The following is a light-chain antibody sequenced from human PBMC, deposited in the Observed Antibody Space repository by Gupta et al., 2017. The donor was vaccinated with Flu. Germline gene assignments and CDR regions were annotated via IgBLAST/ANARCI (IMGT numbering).Light chain of an antibody. CDR1: SGHSSYA. CDR2: LNSDGSH. Sequence: HLVLPQSPSASASLGASVKLTCTLSSGHSSYAIAWHQQQPEKGPRYLMKLNSDGSHSKGDGIPDRFSGSSSGAERYLTISSLQSEDEADYYCQTWGTGIGVFGGGTKLTVL. J-gene: IGLJ2*01. V-gene: IGLV4-69*01. CDR3: QTWGTGIGV.